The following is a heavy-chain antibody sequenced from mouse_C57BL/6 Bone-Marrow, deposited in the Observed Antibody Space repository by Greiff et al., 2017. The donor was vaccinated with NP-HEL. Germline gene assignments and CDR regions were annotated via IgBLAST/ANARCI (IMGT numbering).Heavy chain of an antibody. D-gene: IGHD1-1*01. CDR3: ARQGYYYGSRFFDY. Sequence: EVMLVESGGGLVQPGGSLKLSCAASGFTFSDYYMYWVRQTPEKRLEWVAYISNGGGSTYYPDTVKGRFTISRDNAKNTLYLQMSRLKSEDTAMYYCARQGYYYGSRFFDYWGQGTTLTVSS. V-gene: IGHV5-12*01. CDR1: GFTFSDYY. CDR2: ISNGGGST. J-gene: IGHJ2*01.